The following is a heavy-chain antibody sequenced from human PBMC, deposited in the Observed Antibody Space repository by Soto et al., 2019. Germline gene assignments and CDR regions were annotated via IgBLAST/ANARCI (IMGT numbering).Heavy chain of an antibody. Sequence: QVQLQESGPGLVKPSETLSLTCTVSGGSISSYYWSWIRQPPGKGLEWIGYIYYSGSTNYNPSLKSRVTISVDTSKNQFSLKLSSVTAADTAVYYCARGDSGYDYYFDYWGQGTLVTVSS. CDR3: ARGDSGYDYYFDY. D-gene: IGHD5-12*01. J-gene: IGHJ4*02. CDR2: IYYSGST. V-gene: IGHV4-59*01. CDR1: GGSISSYY.